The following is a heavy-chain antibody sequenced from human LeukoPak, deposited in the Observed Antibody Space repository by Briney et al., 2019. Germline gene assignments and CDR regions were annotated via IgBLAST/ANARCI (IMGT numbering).Heavy chain of an antibody. Sequence: GGSLRLSCAASRFTFSSYSMNWIRQAPGKGLEWVSSISGSGEFIYYADSLKGRFTISRDNGKNSLYLQMNSLRAEDTAVYFCARDDSHGYHFFASWGQGTLVTVSS. CDR1: RFTFSSYS. D-gene: IGHD3-22*01. CDR2: ISGSGEFI. CDR3: ARDDSHGYHFFAS. J-gene: IGHJ4*02. V-gene: IGHV3-21*01.